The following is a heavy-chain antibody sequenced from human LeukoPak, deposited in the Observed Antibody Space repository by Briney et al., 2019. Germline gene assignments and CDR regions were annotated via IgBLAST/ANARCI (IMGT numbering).Heavy chain of an antibody. CDR2: INHSGST. Sequence: ASETLSLTCAVYGGSFSGYYWSWIRQPPGKGLEWIGEINHSGSTNYNPPLKSRVTISVDTSKNQFSLKLSSVTAADTAVYYCARRTGAYFGFDPWGQGTLVTVSS. J-gene: IGHJ5*02. V-gene: IGHV4-34*01. CDR3: ARRTGAYFGFDP. CDR1: GGSFSGYY. D-gene: IGHD4/OR15-4a*01.